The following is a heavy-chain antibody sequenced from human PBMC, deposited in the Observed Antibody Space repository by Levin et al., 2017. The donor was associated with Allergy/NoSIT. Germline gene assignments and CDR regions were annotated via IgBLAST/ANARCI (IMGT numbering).Heavy chain of an antibody. CDR1: GFTFSSYA. Sequence: GGSLRLSCVASGFTFSSYAMSWVRQAPGKGLEWVSAISGSGGSTYYADSVKGRFTISRDNSKNTLYLQMNSLRAEDTAVYYCAKEGDYYDSSGYYYWGQGTLVTVSS. J-gene: IGHJ4*02. CDR2: ISGSGGST. V-gene: IGHV3-23*01. D-gene: IGHD3-22*01. CDR3: AKEGDYYDSSGYYY.